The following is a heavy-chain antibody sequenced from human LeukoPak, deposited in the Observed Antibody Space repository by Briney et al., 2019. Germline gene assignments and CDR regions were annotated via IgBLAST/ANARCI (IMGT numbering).Heavy chain of an antibody. CDR1: GGSISSYY. CDR3: ASLVTNWFDP. CDR2: IYHSGST. J-gene: IGHJ5*02. D-gene: IGHD3-10*01. V-gene: IGHV4-59*12. Sequence: SETLSLTCTVSGGSISSYYWSWIRQPPGKGLEWIGYIYHSGSTYYNPSLKSRVTISVDRSKNQFSLKLSSVTAADTAVYYCASLVTNWFDPWGQGTLVTVSS.